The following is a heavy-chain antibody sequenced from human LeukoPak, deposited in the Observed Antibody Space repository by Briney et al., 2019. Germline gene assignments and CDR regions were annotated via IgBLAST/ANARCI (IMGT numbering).Heavy chain of an antibody. J-gene: IGHJ6*02. D-gene: IGHD3-16*01. CDR1: GFTFSSYG. V-gene: IGHV3-30*03. CDR2: ISYDGSNK. CDR3: SLWVNRYYYYGMDV. Sequence: GGSLRLSCAASGFTFSSYGMHWVRQAPGKGLVWVAVISYDGSNKYYADSVKGRFTISRDNAKNTLYLQMNSLRAEDTAVYYCSLWVNRYYYYGMDVSGQGTTVTVSS.